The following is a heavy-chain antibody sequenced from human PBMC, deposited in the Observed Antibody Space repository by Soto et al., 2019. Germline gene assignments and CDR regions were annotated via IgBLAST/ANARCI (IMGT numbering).Heavy chain of an antibody. D-gene: IGHD2-21*01. CDR2: IYYGGTT. J-gene: IGHJ5*02. V-gene: IGHV4-59*08. CDR1: RRSFSPNY. CDR3: ARLGAYFQTLHP. Sequence: SETLSLTCTLSRRSFSPNYWAWIRQPPGKGLEWIGYIYYGGTTSYNPPLKSRVTITLETSKSQFSRRLTSVTASDTAVYYCARLGAYFQTLHPWGQGPVVTVSS.